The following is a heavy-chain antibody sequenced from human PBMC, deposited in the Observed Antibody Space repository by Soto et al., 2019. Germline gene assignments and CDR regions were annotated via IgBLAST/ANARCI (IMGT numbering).Heavy chain of an antibody. CDR1: GFTFSSYA. V-gene: IGHV3-23*01. Sequence: EVQLLESGGGLVQPGGCLRLSCAASGFTFSSYAMSWVRQAPGKGLEWVSAISGSGGSKYYADSVKGRFTISRDNSKNTMYLQMNSLRAEDTAVYYCAKDLGDHSWSFDYWGQGTLVTVSS. CDR3: AKDLGDHSWSFDY. D-gene: IGHD6-13*01. J-gene: IGHJ4*02. CDR2: ISGSGGSK.